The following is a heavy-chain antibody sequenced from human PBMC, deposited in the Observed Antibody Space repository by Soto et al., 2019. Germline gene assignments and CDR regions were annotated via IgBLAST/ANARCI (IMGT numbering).Heavy chain of an antibody. CDR2: IYWDDDK. CDR1: GFSLSTSGVG. CDR3: AHRPSYCSGGSCYSGCDY. Sequence: QITLKESGPTLVKPTQTLTLTCTFSGFSLSTSGVGVGWIRQPPGKALEWLALIYWDDDKRYSPSLKSRLTITKXPTNKQXXLTMTNMDPVDTAPYYCAHRPSYCSGGSCYSGCDYWGQGTLVTVSS. D-gene: IGHD2-15*01. V-gene: IGHV2-5*02. J-gene: IGHJ4*02.